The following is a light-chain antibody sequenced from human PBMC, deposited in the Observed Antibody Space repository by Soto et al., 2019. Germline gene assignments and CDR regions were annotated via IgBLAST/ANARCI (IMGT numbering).Light chain of an antibody. CDR1: SSNIGSNT. Sequence: QLVLPQPPSASGTPGQRVTISCSGSSSNIGSNTVNWYQQLPGTAPTRLIYSNNQRPSGVPDRFSGSKSGTSASLAISGLQSEDEADYYCAAWDDSLNGVVFGGGTKVTVL. CDR3: AAWDDSLNGVV. V-gene: IGLV1-44*01. J-gene: IGLJ2*01. CDR2: SNN.